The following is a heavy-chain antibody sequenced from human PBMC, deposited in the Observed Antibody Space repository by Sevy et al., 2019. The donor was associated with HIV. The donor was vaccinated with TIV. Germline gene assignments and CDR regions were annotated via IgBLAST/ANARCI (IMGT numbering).Heavy chain of an antibody. J-gene: IGHJ6*02. D-gene: IGHD6-13*01. V-gene: IGHV3-21*01. Sequence: GGSLRLSCAASGFTFSSYSMNWVRQAPGKGLEWVSSISSSSSYIYYADSVKGRFTISRDNAKNSLYLQMNSLRAEDTAVYYCARVMAAAVGGMDVWGQWTTVTASS. CDR1: GFTFSSYS. CDR2: ISSSSSYI. CDR3: ARVMAAAVGGMDV.